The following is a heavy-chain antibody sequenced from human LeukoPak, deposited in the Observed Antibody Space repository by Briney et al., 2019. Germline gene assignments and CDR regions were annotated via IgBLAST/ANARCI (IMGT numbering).Heavy chain of an antibody. V-gene: IGHV4-39*02. CDR2: IYYSVST. D-gene: IGHD6-19*01. CDR1: GCSISSTSYD. Sequence: IPSETLSLTCTVSGCSISSTSYDWGWLPQPPGKGLEWIVSIYYSVSTYYNPARKSPFTITVDTSKKHFSLKRSSVAAADKAVYYWARVAVAGYFDYWGQGTLVTVSS. CDR3: ARVAVAGYFDY. J-gene: IGHJ4*02.